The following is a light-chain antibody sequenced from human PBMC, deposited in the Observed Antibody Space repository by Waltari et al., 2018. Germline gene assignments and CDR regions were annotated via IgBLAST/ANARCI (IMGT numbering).Light chain of an antibody. Sequence: EIVLTQSPATLSLSPGERATLSYRASQSVSYYLAWYQQRPGQAPRLLIYDTSHRATGIPDRFSGSGSETDFTLTISSLEPEDFAVYYCQQRRNWPLTFGGGTKVEIK. CDR3: QQRRNWPLT. CDR1: QSVSYY. J-gene: IGKJ4*01. V-gene: IGKV3-11*01. CDR2: DTS.